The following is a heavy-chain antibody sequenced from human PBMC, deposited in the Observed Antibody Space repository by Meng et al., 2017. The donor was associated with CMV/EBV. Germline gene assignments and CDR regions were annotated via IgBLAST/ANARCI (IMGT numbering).Heavy chain of an antibody. Sequence: GESLISCAASGFTFSSYWMSWVRQAPGKGLEWVANIKQDGSEKYYVDSVKGRFTISRDNAKNSLYLQMNSLRAEDTAVYYCARAPTYYYDSSGYYGLGFDYWGQGTLVTVSS. V-gene: IGHV3-7*01. D-gene: IGHD3-22*01. CDR1: GFTFSSYW. CDR3: ARAPTYYYDSSGYYGLGFDY. J-gene: IGHJ4*02. CDR2: IKQDGSEK.